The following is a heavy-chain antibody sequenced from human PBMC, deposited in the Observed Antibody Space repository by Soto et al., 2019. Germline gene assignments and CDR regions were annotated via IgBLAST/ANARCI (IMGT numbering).Heavy chain of an antibody. V-gene: IGHV1-18*01. J-gene: IGHJ6*02. CDR2: ISGYNGNT. D-gene: IGHD6-13*01. CDR3: AREAAAERNYYGRDV. Sequence: QVQLVQSGPEVRKPGASVKVSCKASGYSFSRYGISWVRQAPGQGLEWMGWISGYNGNTKFGERVKGRDNVTKDTSTRTAYMGLRSLRCDDTAVDYWAREAAAERNYYGRDVWCRGTKVIVSS. CDR1: GYSFSRYG.